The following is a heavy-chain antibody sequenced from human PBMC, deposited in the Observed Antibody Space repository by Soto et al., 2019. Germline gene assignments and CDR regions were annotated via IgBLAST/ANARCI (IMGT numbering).Heavy chain of an antibody. CDR2: ISSSSSYT. Sequence: GGSLRLSCAASGFTFSDYYMSWIRQAPGKGLEWVSYISSSSSYTNYADSVKGRFTISRDNAKNSLYLQMNSLRAEDTAVYYCARVWELLVEPRPFDYWGQGTLVTVSS. D-gene: IGHD1-26*01. J-gene: IGHJ4*02. CDR1: GFTFSDYY. V-gene: IGHV3-11*05. CDR3: ARVWELLVEPRPFDY.